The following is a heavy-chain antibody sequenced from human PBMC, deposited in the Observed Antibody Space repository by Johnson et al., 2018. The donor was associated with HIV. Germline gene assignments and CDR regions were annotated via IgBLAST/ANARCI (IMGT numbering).Heavy chain of an antibody. CDR3: GRGGRVVMEDVFGI. CDR1: GFTFRSYG. Sequence: QVQLVESGGGLVQPGGSLRLSCAVSGFTFRSYGVHWVRQAPGKGLEWVAVISYDGSNKYYADSVKGRFTISRDDAKNLLFLQMNSLTADDTAVYYCGRGGRVVMEDVFGIWGQGTMVTVSS. CDR2: ISYDGSNK. V-gene: IGHV3-30*03. D-gene: IGHD3-3*01. J-gene: IGHJ3*02.